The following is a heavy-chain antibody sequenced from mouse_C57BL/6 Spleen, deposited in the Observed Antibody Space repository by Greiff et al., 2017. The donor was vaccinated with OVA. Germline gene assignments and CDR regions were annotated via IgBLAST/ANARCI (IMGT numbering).Heavy chain of an antibody. V-gene: IGHV7-3*01. CDR1: GFTFTDYY. CDR2: IRNKANGYTT. CDR3: ARYKYYYGSSYAMDY. D-gene: IGHD1-1*01. J-gene: IGHJ4*01. Sequence: EVQGVESGGGLVQPGGSLSLSCAASGFTFTDYYMSWVRQPPGKALEWLGFIRNKANGYTTEYSASVKGRFTISRDNSQSILYLQMNALRAEDSATYYCARYKYYYGSSYAMDYWGQGTSVTVSS.